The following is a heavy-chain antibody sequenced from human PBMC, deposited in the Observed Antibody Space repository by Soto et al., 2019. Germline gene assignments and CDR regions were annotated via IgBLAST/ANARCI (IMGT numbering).Heavy chain of an antibody. CDR2: IKAKTNGGTA. J-gene: IGHJ3*02. V-gene: IGHV3-15*01. D-gene: IGHD2-15*01. CDR1: GFTFSDAW. CDR3: AAGYSDSTTYHGDDAFDI. Sequence: EVQLVESGGGLVKPGGSLRLSCAASGFTFSDAWMTWVRQAPGKGLEWVGRIKAKTNGGTADCAAPVKGRFTISRDDSENAVYLQMNSLKAEDTGVYYCAAGYSDSTTYHGDDAFDIWGQGIMVTVSS.